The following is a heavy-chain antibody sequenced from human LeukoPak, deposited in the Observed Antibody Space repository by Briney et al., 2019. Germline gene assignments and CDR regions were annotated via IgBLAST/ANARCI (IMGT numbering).Heavy chain of an antibody. CDR1: GFNLGSSW. J-gene: IGHJ4*02. CDR3: ARDPNSWYSYSDY. V-gene: IGHV3-7*01. CDR2: IKPDGSEK. D-gene: IGHD5-18*01. Sequence: GGSLRLSCEASGFNLGSSWMAWVRQAPGKGLEWVANIKPDGSEKHYVDSVKGRFTISRDNAKNSLYLQMNSLRAEDTAVYYCARDPNSWYSYSDYWGQGTLVTVSS.